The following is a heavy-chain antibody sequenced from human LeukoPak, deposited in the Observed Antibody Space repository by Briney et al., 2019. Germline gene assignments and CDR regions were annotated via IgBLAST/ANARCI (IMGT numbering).Heavy chain of an antibody. CDR3: AKDSTLEWYNWFDP. V-gene: IGHV3-74*01. CDR1: GFTFSSYW. Sequence: GGSLRLSCAASGFTFSSYWMHWVRQAPGKGPVWVSRINNDGSGTTYADSVKGRFTISRDNSKNTLYLQMNSLRAEDTAVYYCAKDSTLEWYNWFDPWGQGTLVTVSS. CDR2: INNDGSGT. D-gene: IGHD3-3*01. J-gene: IGHJ5*02.